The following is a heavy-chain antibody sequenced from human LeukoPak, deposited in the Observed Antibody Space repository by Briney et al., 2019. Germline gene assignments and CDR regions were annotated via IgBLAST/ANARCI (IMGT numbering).Heavy chain of an antibody. CDR3: ARRSAYYDSSGTPNLFDY. V-gene: IGHV4-39*07. D-gene: IGHD3-22*01. CDR1: GGSISSSYYY. CDR2: INHSGST. J-gene: IGHJ4*02. Sequence: SETLSLTCTVSGGSISSSYYYWGWIRQPPGKGLEWIGEINHSGSTNYNPSLKSRVTISVDTSKNQFSLKLSSVTAADTAVYYCARRSAYYDSSGTPNLFDYWGQGTLVTVSS.